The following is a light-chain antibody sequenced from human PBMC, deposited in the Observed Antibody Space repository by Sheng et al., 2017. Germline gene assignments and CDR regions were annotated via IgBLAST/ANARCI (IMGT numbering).Light chain of an antibody. Sequence: AIRMTQSPSSFSASTGDRVTITCRASQAISNYLVWYQQKPGKAPKLLIYAASTLQGGVPSRFSGSGSGTNFTLTISSLEPEDSAVYYCQQRSNWPPLTFGGGTKVEIK. J-gene: IGKJ4*01. CDR2: AAS. V-gene: IGKV1-8*01. CDR3: QQRSNWPPLT. CDR1: QAISNY.